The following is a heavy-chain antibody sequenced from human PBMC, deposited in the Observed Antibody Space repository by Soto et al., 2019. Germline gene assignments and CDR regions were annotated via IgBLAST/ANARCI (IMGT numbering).Heavy chain of an antibody. CDR3: AKDRVIQLLPIWPDP. V-gene: IGHV3-21*01. CDR2: ISSSSSYI. D-gene: IGHD2-2*01. J-gene: IGHJ5*02. Sequence: GGSLRLSCAASGFTFSSYSMNWFRQAPGKGLEWVSSISSSSSYIYYADSVKGRFTISRDNAKNSLYLQVDRLRVDDTAVYYCAKDRVIQLLPIWPDPWGQGTLVTVSS. CDR1: GFTFSSYS.